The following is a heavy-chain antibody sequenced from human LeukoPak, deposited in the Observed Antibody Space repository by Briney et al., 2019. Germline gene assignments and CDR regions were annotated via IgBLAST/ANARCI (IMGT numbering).Heavy chain of an antibody. D-gene: IGHD6-13*01. CDR1: GYTFTSYD. Sequence: GASVKVSCKASGYTFTSYDINWVRQATGQGLEWMGWMNPNSGNTGYAQKFQGRVTMTRNTSISTAYMELSSLRSEDTAVYYCARGGYSGSWLSGINWFDPWGQGTLVTVSS. J-gene: IGHJ5*02. V-gene: IGHV1-8*01. CDR3: ARGGYSGSWLSGINWFDP. CDR2: MNPNSGNT.